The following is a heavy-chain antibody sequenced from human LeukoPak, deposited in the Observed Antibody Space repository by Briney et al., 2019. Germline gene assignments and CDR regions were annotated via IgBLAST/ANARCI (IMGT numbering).Heavy chain of an antibody. J-gene: IGHJ4*02. V-gene: IGHV3-21*01. CDR3: ARIGAGSSRDY. CDR1: GFTFSSFT. D-gene: IGHD6-13*01. Sequence: GGSLRLSCAASGFTFSSFTMNWVRQAPGKGLEWVSSIVGSSSTYYADSLKGRFTISRDNAKNSLYLQMNSLRAEDTAVYYCARIGAGSSRDYWGQGTLVTVSS. CDR2: IVGSSST.